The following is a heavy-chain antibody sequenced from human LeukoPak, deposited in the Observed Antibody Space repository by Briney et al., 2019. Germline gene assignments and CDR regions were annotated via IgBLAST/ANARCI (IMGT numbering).Heavy chain of an antibody. D-gene: IGHD3-9*01. CDR1: GYSFITYG. Sequence: GASVKVSCKTSGYSFITYGISWVRQAPGQGLEWMGWITAYNGNRKYAQKVQGRVTMTTDTSTSTAYMELRSLRADDTAVYYCARVKYDIVTGYYIPHAFDIWGQGTMVTVSS. J-gene: IGHJ3*02. CDR3: ARVKYDIVTGYYIPHAFDI. CDR2: ITAYNGNR. V-gene: IGHV1-18*01.